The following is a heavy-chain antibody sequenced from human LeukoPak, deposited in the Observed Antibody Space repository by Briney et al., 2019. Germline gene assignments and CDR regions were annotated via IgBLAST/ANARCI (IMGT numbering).Heavy chain of an antibody. D-gene: IGHD3-9*01. V-gene: IGHV3-49*03. CDR1: GFTFGDYA. J-gene: IGHJ4*02. Sequence: PGGSLRLSCTTSGFTFGDYAMSWFRQAPGKGLEWVGSIRGKPYGGTTEYAASVKGRFNISRDDAKSIAYLQMNSLRTEDTAVYCCTRDSLESRGFFAWSGSPPFDYWGQGTLVTVSS. CDR3: TRDSLESRGFFAWSGSPPFDY. CDR2: IRGKPYGGTT.